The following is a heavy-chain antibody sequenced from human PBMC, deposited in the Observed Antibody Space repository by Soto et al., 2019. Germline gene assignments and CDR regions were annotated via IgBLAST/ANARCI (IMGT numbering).Heavy chain of an antibody. V-gene: IGHV3-74*01. Sequence: GGSLRLSCAASGFTFSSYAMKWVRQAPGKGLEWVSRIDSDGSSTSYADSVKGRFTISRDNAKNTLYLQMNSLRAEDTAVYYCARGGYSSSWYNYYYYMDVWGKGTTVTVSS. CDR2: IDSDGSST. CDR1: GFTFSSYA. CDR3: ARGGYSSSWYNYYYYMDV. J-gene: IGHJ6*03. D-gene: IGHD6-13*01.